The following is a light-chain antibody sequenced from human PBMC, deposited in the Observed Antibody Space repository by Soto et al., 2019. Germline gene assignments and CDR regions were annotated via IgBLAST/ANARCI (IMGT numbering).Light chain of an antibody. CDR2: GAS. V-gene: IGKV3-20*01. CDR1: QSVSSSY. J-gene: IGKJ3*01. Sequence: EIVLTQSPGTLSLSPGERATLSCRASQSVSSSYLAWYQQKPGQAPSLLIYGASSRATVIPDRFSGSGSGTDFTLTISRLEPEDVAVYYCQPYGSSPRFTFGPGTKVDIK. CDR3: QPYGSSPRFT.